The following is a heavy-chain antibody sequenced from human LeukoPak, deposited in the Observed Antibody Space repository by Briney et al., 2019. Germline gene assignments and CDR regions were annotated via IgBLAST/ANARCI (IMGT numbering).Heavy chain of an antibody. D-gene: IGHD6-13*01. Sequence: GGSLRLSCAASGFTFSDYYMSWIRQAPGKGLEWVANIKQDGSEKYYVDSVKGRFTISRDNAKNSLYLQMNSLRAEDTAVYYCARDRGRYSSSWTPFDYWGQGTLVTVSS. CDR3: ARDRGRYSSSWTPFDY. J-gene: IGHJ4*02. V-gene: IGHV3-7*01. CDR2: IKQDGSEK. CDR1: GFTFSDYY.